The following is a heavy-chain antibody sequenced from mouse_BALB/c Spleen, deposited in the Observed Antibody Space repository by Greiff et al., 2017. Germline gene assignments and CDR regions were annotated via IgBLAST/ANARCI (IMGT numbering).Heavy chain of an antibody. CDR3: ARGGNYVPYAMDY. CDR1: GYSFTGYN. J-gene: IGHJ4*01. V-gene: IGHV1S135*01. Sequence: VQLQQSGPELVKTGASGKISCKASGYSFTGYNLNWVKQSNGKSLEWIGNIDPYYGGTSYNQKFKGKATLTVDKSSSTAYMQLKSLTSEDSAVYYCARGGNYVPYAMDYWGQGTSVTVSS. D-gene: IGHD2-1*01. CDR2: IDPYYGGT.